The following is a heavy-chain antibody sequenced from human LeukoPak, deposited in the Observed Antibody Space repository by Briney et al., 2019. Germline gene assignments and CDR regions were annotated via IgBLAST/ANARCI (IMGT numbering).Heavy chain of an antibody. CDR2: MNPNSGNT. J-gene: IGHJ6*03. Sequence: ASVKVSCKASGYTFTSYDINWVRQATGQGLEWMGWMNPNSGNTGYAQKFQGRVTITRTTSISTAYMELSSLRSEDTAVYYCARGTFDYDFWSGYPRREGYYMDVWGKGTTVTVSS. V-gene: IGHV1-8*03. CDR1: GYTFTSYD. CDR3: ARGTFDYDFWSGYPRREGYYMDV. D-gene: IGHD3-3*01.